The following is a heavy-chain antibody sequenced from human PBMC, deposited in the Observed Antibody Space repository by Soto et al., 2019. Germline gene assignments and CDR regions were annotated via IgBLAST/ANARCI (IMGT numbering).Heavy chain of an antibody. Sequence: GASVKVSCKASGYTFTGYYMHWVRQAPGQGLEWMGWINPNSGGTNYAQKFQGWVTMTRDTSISTAYMELSRLRSDDTAVYYCARDQHAAMVNFYYYGMDVWGQRTKVTVSS. V-gene: IGHV1-2*04. CDR3: ARDQHAAMVNFYYYGMDV. J-gene: IGHJ6*02. D-gene: IGHD5-18*01. CDR2: INPNSGGT. CDR1: GYTFTGYY.